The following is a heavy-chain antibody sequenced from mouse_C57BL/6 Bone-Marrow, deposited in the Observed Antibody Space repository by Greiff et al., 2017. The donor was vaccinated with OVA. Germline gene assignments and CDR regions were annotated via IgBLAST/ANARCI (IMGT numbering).Heavy chain of an antibody. CDR3: VRHGAVVATNAMDY. V-gene: IGHV10-1*01. J-gene: IGHJ4*01. D-gene: IGHD1-1*01. Sequence: EVMLVESGGGLVQPKGSLKLSCAASGFSFNTYAMNWVRQAPGKGLEWVARIRSKSNNSATYYADSVKDRFTISRAASESMLYLQMNNLKTEDTAMSDGVRHGAVVATNAMDYRGERTSVTVSS. CDR2: IRSKSNNSAT. CDR1: GFSFNTYA.